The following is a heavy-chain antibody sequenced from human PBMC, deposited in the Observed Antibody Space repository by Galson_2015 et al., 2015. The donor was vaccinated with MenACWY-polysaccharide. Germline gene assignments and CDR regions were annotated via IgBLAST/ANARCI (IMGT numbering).Heavy chain of an antibody. D-gene: IGHD6-13*01. CDR1: GFTFPSYA. J-gene: IGHJ4*02. Sequence: SLRLSCAASGFTFPSYAMPGVRTVPGRGLEWVYGISWNSDIIGYADSVMGRFTISRESAKNSLSLQMNSLRPEDTALYYCAKGYSYSKSPVDHWGQGTLVTVSS. CDR3: AKGYSYSKSPVDH. V-gene: IGHV3-9*01. CDR2: ISWNSDII.